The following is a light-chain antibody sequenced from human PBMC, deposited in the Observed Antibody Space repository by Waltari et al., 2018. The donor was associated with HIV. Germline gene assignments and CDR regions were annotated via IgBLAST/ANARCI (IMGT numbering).Light chain of an antibody. J-gene: IGLJ3*02. CDR1: NIGNKG. CDR3: QVWDRPSDQWV. CDR2: DNV. Sequence: YVLTQPPSVSVAPGEMARLTCGGNNIGNKGVHWYQLKSGQAPLLVIFDNVDRPSRITERFSGSISGFTATLAISRVEPGDEAVYYCQVWDRPSDQWVFGGRTTLIV. V-gene: IGLV3-21*01.